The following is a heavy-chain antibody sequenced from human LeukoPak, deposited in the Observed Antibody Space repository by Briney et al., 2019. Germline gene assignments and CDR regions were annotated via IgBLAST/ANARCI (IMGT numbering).Heavy chain of an antibody. CDR1: GFTFSSYA. J-gene: IGHJ4*02. V-gene: IGHV3-48*01. CDR2: ISSSSSTI. CDR3: ARGYCSGGSCYSDY. Sequence: GGSLRLSCAASGFTFSSYAMSWVRQAPGKGLEWVSYISSSSSTIYYADSVKGRFTISRDNAKNSLYLQMNSLRAEDTAVYYCARGYCSGGSCYSDYWGQGTLVTVSS. D-gene: IGHD2-15*01.